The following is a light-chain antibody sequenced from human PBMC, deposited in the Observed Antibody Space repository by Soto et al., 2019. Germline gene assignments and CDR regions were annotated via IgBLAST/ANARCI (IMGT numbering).Light chain of an antibody. Sequence: DIQMTQSPSTLSASVGDRVTITCRASQSIYDWLAWYQQKPGKAPKLLIYKASNLESGVPSRFSGSASGTEFTLTISSLQPDDFATYYCQQYNTYWTFGPGTKVEIK. V-gene: IGKV1-5*03. CDR3: QQYNTYWT. CDR2: KAS. J-gene: IGKJ1*01. CDR1: QSIYDW.